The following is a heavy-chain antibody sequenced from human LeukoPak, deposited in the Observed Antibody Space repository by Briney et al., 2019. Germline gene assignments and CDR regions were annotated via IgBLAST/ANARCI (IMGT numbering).Heavy chain of an antibody. CDR2: IKPNSGGT. CDR1: AYTFTDYF. V-gene: IGHV1-2*02. J-gene: IGHJ4*02. CDR3: ARGHGSLPSFDY. D-gene: IGHD6-13*01. Sequence: ASVKVPCKASAYTFTDYFIYWVRQAPGQGLEWMGWIKPNSGGTSYAQNFQDRVTMTRDTSISTAYMEVSSLTSDDTAMYYCARGHGSLPSFDYWGQGTQVTVSS.